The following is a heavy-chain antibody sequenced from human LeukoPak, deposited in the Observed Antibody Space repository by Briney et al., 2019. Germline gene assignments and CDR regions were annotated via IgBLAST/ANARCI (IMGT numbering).Heavy chain of an antibody. CDR2: IYPRDGST. V-gene: IGHV1-46*01. CDR1: GYTFTSNY. CDR3: ARDQEGFDY. Sequence: GASVKVSCKASGYTFTSNYIHWVRQAPGQGREWMGMIYPRDGSTSYAQKFQGRVTVTRDTSTSTVQMELSGLRSEDTAVYYCARDQEGFDYWGQGPLVTVSS. J-gene: IGHJ4*02.